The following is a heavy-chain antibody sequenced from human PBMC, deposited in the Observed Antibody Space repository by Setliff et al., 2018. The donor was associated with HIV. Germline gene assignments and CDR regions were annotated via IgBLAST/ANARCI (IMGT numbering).Heavy chain of an antibody. CDR2: INSDASTT. CDR3: ARDRGRGMAPSGILDYYYMDV. Sequence: GGSLRLSCAASGFTFSSYSMNWVRQVPGKGLVWVSRINSDASTTRYADSVKGRFTISRDNAKNTLYLRMNSLRAEDTAVYYCARDRGRGMAPSGILDYYYMDVWGKGTTVTVSS. V-gene: IGHV3-74*01. D-gene: IGHD6-13*01. CDR1: GFTFSSYS. J-gene: IGHJ6*03.